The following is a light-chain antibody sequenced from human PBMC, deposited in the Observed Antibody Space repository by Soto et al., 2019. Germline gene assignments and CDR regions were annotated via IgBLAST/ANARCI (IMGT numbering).Light chain of an antibody. Sequence: EIVMTQSPATLSVSPGETATLSCRASQSVSSYLAWYQQKPGQAPRLLIYGASTRATGIPARFSGRGSGTEFTLTISGLQSEDFAVYSCQQYNDWPLFTFGQGTRLEIK. CDR2: GAS. CDR3: QQYNDWPLFT. CDR1: QSVSSY. J-gene: IGKJ5*01. V-gene: IGKV3-15*01.